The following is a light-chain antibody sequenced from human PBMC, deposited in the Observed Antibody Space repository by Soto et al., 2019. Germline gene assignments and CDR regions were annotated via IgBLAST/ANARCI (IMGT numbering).Light chain of an antibody. Sequence: IVLTQSPGTLSLSPGESATLSCRASQSIRSSYVAWYQQKPGQAPRLLIYAASARDTGLPDRFSGSGSGTDFTLTISRLEPEDFAMYYCHCQDFGNSAVYSFGQGTKLEI. CDR1: QSIRSSY. V-gene: IGKV3-20*01. CDR2: AAS. CDR3: HCQDFGNSAVYS. J-gene: IGKJ2*01.